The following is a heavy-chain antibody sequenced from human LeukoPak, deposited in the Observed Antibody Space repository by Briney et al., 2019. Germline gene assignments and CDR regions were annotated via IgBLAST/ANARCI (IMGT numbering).Heavy chain of an antibody. Sequence: PGGSLRLSCAASGFTFSSFAMGWVRQAPGKGLEWVSTISGSGGDTFYADSVKGRFTISRDSSKNTLYLQMNSLRAEDTAEYLCAKGSSRSGRDFDYWGQGTLVTVSS. CDR1: GFTFSSFA. J-gene: IGHJ4*02. D-gene: IGHD1-26*01. V-gene: IGHV3-23*01. CDR3: AKGSSRSGRDFDY. CDR2: ISGSGGDT.